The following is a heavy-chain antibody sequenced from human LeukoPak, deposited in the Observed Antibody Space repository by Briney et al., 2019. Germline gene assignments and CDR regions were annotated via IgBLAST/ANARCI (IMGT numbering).Heavy chain of an antibody. V-gene: IGHV4-39*01. Sequence: PSETLSLTCTISGGSISSGAHYWGWIRQTPGKGLEWIGEINHSGSTNYNPSLKSRVTISVDTSKNQFSLKLSSVTAADTAVYYCASENSGTSYYFDYWGQGTLVTVSS. CDR2: INHSGST. D-gene: IGHD5-12*01. J-gene: IGHJ4*02. CDR1: GGSISSGAHY. CDR3: ASENSGTSYYFDY.